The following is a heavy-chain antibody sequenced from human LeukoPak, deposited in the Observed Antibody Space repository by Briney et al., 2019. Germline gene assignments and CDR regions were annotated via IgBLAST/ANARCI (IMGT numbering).Heavy chain of an antibody. CDR2: VIPIFCTA. J-gene: IGHJ4*02. Sequence: GSSVKVSCKASGGTFISYAISGVRQAPGQGLEGMGWVIPIFCTANYPQMFQGRVTITADESTSTVYLELSSVRSEDTGVYYCARGGGDIVVVPAAIDHFDYWGQGHLVTVSS. D-gene: IGHD2-2*02. V-gene: IGHV1-69*01. CDR3: ARGGGDIVVVPAAIDHFDY. CDR1: GGTFISYA.